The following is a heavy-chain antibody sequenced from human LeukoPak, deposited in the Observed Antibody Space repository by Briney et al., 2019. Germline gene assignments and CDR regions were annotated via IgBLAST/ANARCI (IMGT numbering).Heavy chain of an antibody. CDR2: INHSGST. D-gene: IGHD5-18*01. V-gene: IGHV4-34*01. J-gene: IGHJ4*02. CDR3: AGELRGYSYGYYFDY. Sequence: PSETLSLTCAVYGVSFSGYYWSWIRQPPGKGLEWIGEINHSGSTNYNPSLKSRVTISVDTSKNQFSLKLSSVTAADTAVYYCAGELRGYSYGYYFDYWGQGTLVTVSS. CDR1: GVSFSGYY.